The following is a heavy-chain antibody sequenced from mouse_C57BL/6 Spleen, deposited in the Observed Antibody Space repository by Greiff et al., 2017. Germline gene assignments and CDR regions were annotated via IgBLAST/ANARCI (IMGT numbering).Heavy chain of an antibody. J-gene: IGHJ4*01. Sequence: EVQLVESGGGLVKPGGSLKLSCAASGFTFSSYTMSWVRQTPEKRLEWVATISGGGGNTYYPDSVKGRFTISRDNAKHTLYLQMSSLRSEDTALYYCARHGAARLGNAMDDWGQGTSVTVAS. CDR2: ISGGGGNT. CDR1: GFTFSSYT. V-gene: IGHV5-9*01. D-gene: IGHD3-3*01. CDR3: ARHGAARLGNAMDD.